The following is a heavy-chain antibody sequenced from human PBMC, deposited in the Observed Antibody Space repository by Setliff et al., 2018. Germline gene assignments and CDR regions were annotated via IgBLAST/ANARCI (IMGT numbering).Heavy chain of an antibody. D-gene: IGHD2-2*03. CDR3: ARLIGSCSSSGCSGALDL. CDR2: VYPGDSDT. J-gene: IGHJ3*01. V-gene: IGHV5-51*01. Sequence: GESLKISCQGFGYSFSRSWIVWVRQMPGRGLEWLGIVYPGDSDTRYNPSFQGQVTISVDKSIDTAYLQSSSLKASDSAIYYCARLIGSCSSSGCSGALDLWGQGTMVTVSS. CDR1: GYSFSRSW.